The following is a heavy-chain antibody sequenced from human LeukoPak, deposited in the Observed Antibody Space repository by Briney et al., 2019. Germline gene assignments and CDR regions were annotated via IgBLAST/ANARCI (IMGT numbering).Heavy chain of an antibody. CDR3: ARGAYSSGWAYFDH. CDR1: GFTFSRYG. CDR2: ISFSVNTK. Sequence: PGGSLRLSCAASGFTFSRYGMHWVRQAPGKGLEWVSYISFSVNTKYYGDSVKGRFTISRDNAKNSLYLHMDSLRAEDTAVYYCARGAYSSGWAYFDHWGQGTLVTVSS. D-gene: IGHD6-19*01. J-gene: IGHJ4*02. V-gene: IGHV3-48*04.